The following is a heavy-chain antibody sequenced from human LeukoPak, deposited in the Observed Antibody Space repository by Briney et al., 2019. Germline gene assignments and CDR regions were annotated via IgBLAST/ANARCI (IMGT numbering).Heavy chain of an antibody. CDR3: ARGDKYYYDSSGYFDY. V-gene: IGHV3-7*01. J-gene: IGHJ4*02. CDR2: IKHDGSEK. CDR1: GFIFTNCF. D-gene: IGHD3-22*01. Sequence: GGSLRLSCAASGFIFTNCFMSWVRQAPGKGLEWVASIKHDGSEKYYVDSVRGRFTISRDNAKNSLYLQMNSLRAEDTAVYYCARGDKYYYDSSGYFDYWGQGTLVTVSS.